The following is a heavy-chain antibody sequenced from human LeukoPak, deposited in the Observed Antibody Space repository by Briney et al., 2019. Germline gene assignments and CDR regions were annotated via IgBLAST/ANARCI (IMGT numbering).Heavy chain of an antibody. CDR3: ARDRHFDY. Sequence: PGGSLRLSCAASGFTFSDSGMDWVRQAPGKGLEWVSSISSSSSYIYYADSVKGRFTISRDNAKNSLYLQMNSLRAEDTAVYYCARDRHFDYWGQGTLVTVSS. V-gene: IGHV3-21*01. J-gene: IGHJ4*02. CDR2: ISSSSSYI. CDR1: GFTFSDSG.